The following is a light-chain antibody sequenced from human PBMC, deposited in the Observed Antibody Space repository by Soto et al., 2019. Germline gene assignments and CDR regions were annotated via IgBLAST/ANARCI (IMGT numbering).Light chain of an antibody. CDR2: AAS. CDR1: RF. V-gene: IGKV1-39*01. Sequence: RFLNWYQQKPGKAPKLLIYAASSLQSGVPSRFSGSGSRRDYTINICGLGPPAYPPYRCLQHYGPPPGTIGQGTRLEIK. CDR3: LQHYGPPPGT. J-gene: IGKJ5*01.